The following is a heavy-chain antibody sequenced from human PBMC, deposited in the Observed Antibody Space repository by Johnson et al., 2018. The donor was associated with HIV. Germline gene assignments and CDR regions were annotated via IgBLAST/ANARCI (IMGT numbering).Heavy chain of an antibody. Sequence: VQLVESGGGLVQPGGSLRLSCAASGFTFSSYAMSWVRQAPGKGLEWVSAIRGSGGSTYYADSVKGRFTISRDNSKNTLYLQMNSLRAEDTAVYYCAKDERQMGGWSHAFDIRGQGTMVTVSS. D-gene: IGHD3-16*01. CDR1: GFTFSSYA. CDR2: IRGSGGST. J-gene: IGHJ3*02. V-gene: IGHV3-23*04. CDR3: AKDERQMGGWSHAFDI.